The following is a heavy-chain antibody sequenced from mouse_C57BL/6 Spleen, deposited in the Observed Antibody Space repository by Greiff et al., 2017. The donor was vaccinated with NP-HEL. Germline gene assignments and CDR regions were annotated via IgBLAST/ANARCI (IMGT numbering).Heavy chain of an antibody. D-gene: IGHD2-10*02. V-gene: IGHV5-9-1*02. Sequence: EVKVVESGEGLVKPGGSLKLSCAASGFTFSSYAMSWVRQTPEKRLEWVAYISSGGDYIYYADTVKGRFTISRDNARNTLYLQMSSLKSEDTAMYYCTRDSIPYYYAMDYWGQGTSVTVSS. CDR3: TRDSIPYYYAMDY. J-gene: IGHJ4*01. CDR2: ISSGGDYI. CDR1: GFTFSSYA.